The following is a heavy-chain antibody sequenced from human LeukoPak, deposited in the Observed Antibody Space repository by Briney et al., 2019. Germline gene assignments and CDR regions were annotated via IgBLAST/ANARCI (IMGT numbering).Heavy chain of an antibody. V-gene: IGHV1-69*06. CDR3: ATPLTTVTKPLVY. Sequence: GASVKVSCKASGGTFSSYAISWVRQAPGQGLEWMGGIIPIFGTANYAQKFQGRVTTTEDTSTDTVYMELNSLRSEDTAVYYCATPLTTVTKPLVYWGQGTQVTVSS. CDR2: IIPIFGTA. D-gene: IGHD4-17*01. CDR1: GGTFSSYA. J-gene: IGHJ4*02.